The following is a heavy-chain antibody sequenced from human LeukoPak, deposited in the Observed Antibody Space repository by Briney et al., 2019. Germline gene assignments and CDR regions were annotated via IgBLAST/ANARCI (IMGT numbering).Heavy chain of an antibody. CDR1: GFTFSYYV. J-gene: IGHJ4*02. CDR3: AREETYYYDSSGLDY. D-gene: IGHD3-22*01. Sequence: GGSLRLSCAASGFTFSYYVMNWVRQAPGKGLEWVSTISGSGGTTDYTDSVKGRFTISRDNSKNTLYLQMNSLRAEDTAVYYCAREETYYYDSSGLDYWGQGTLVTVSS. V-gene: IGHV3-23*01. CDR2: ISGSGGTT.